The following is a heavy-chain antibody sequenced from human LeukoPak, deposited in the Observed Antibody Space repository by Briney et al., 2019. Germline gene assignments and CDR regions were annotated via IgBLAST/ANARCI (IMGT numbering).Heavy chain of an antibody. D-gene: IGHD3-16*02. CDR1: GFTFDDYG. CDR3: ARTAGLGELSVSSPRYYFDY. Sequence: GGSLRLSCAASGFTFDDYGMSWVRQAPGKGLEWVSGINWNGGSTGYADSVKGRFTISRDNAKNSLYLQMNSLRAEDTALYHCARTAGLGELSVSSPRYYFDYWGQGTLVTVSS. V-gene: IGHV3-20*01. J-gene: IGHJ4*02. CDR2: INWNGGST.